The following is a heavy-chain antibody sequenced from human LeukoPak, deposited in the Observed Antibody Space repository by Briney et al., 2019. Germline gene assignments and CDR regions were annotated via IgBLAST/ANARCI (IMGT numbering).Heavy chain of an antibody. J-gene: IGHJ4*02. CDR1: GFTFSTYA. D-gene: IGHD3-22*01. V-gene: IGHV3-23*01. Sequence: PGGSLRLSCAASGFTFSTYAMAWVRRAPGKGLEWVSGISASGDTTYYGDSVKRRFIISKDYSKNTLYLQMNGLRAEDTALYYCASRPRSTVVAPWDYWGQGTLVTVSS. CDR2: ISASGDTT. CDR3: ASRPRSTVVAPWDY.